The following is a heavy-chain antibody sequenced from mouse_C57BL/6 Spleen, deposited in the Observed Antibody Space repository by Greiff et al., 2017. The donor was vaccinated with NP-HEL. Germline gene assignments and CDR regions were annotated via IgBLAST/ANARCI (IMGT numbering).Heavy chain of an antibody. D-gene: IGHD1-1*01. J-gene: IGHJ1*03. V-gene: IGHV1-62-2*01. CDR2: FYPGSGSI. CDR3: ERHEEIPRGVVAPSFDV. CDR1: GYTFTEYT. Sequence: QVQLQQSGAELVKPGASVKLSCKASGYTFTEYTIHWVKQRSGQGLEWIGWFYPGSGSIKYNEKFKDKATLTADKSSSTVYMELSRLTSEDSAVYFCERHEEIPRGVVAPSFDVWGTGTTVTVSS.